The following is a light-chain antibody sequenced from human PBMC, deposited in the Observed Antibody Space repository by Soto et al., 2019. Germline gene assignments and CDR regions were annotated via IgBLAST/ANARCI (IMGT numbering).Light chain of an antibody. J-gene: IGKJ2*01. V-gene: IGKV3-20*01. Sequence: EIVLTQSPGTLSLSPGERATLSCGANQSFTSSYLAWFQQKPGQAPSLLIYGASTRATGIPDRFSGSGSGTDFTLTISRLAPEDFAVYYCQHYDSLPHTFGQGTKL. CDR3: QHYDSLPHT. CDR2: GAS. CDR1: QSFTSSY.